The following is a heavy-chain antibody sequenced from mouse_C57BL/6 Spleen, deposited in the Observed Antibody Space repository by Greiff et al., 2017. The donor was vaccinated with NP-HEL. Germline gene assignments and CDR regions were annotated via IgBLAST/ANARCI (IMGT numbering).Heavy chain of an antibody. CDR3: ARDLRKFITTVVAFDY. CDR1: GFTFSSYA. CDR2: ISDGGSYT. J-gene: IGHJ2*01. Sequence: EVKLEESGGGLVKPGGSLKLSCAASGFTFSSYAMSWVRQTPEKRLEWVATISDGGSYTYYPDNVKGRFTISRDNAKNNLYLQMSHLKSEDTAMYYCARDLRKFITTVVAFDYWGQGTTLTVSS. V-gene: IGHV5-4*01. D-gene: IGHD1-1*01.